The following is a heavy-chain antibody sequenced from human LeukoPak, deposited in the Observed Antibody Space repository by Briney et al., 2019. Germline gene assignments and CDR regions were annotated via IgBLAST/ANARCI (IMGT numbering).Heavy chain of an antibody. V-gene: IGHV1-2*02. Sequence: ASVKVSCKASGYTFTSYYMHWVRQAPGQGLEWMGWINPNSGGTSYAQKFQGRVTMTRDTSISTAYMELSRLRSDDTAVYYCARGSTVTTVDDYWWFDPWGQGTLVTVSS. J-gene: IGHJ5*02. CDR2: INPNSGGT. CDR3: ARGSTVTTVDDYWWFDP. D-gene: IGHD4-11*01. CDR1: GYTFTSYY.